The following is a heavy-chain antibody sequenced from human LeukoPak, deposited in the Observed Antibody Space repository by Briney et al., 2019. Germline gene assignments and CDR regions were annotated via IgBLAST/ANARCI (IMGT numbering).Heavy chain of an antibody. CDR1: GFTFSNYA. D-gene: IGHD2-15*01. CDR3: ASTLCRGDNCYFDYYYYMDV. V-gene: IGHV3-30*02. CDR2: ISYDGSNK. J-gene: IGHJ6*03. Sequence: PGWSLRLSCAASGFTFSNYAMHWVRQAPGKGLEGVAFISYDGSNKFYVDFVKGRFTIFRDNAKKSLYLQMHSLRAEDTAVYYCASTLCRGDNCYFDYYYYMDVWGKGTTVTISS.